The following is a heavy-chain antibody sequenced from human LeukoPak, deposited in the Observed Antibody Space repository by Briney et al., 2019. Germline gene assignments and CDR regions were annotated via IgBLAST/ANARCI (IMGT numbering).Heavy chain of an antibody. J-gene: IGHJ3*02. CDR1: GFTFSSYG. D-gene: IGHD5-24*01. CDR3: AREGLMGAFDI. V-gene: IGHV3-30*02. Sequence: GGSLRLSCAASGFTFSSYGTHWVRQAPGKGLEWVAFIRYDGSYKYYADSVKGRFTISRDNSKNTLYLQMNSLRAEDTAVYYCAREGLMGAFDIWGQGTMVTVSS. CDR2: IRYDGSYK.